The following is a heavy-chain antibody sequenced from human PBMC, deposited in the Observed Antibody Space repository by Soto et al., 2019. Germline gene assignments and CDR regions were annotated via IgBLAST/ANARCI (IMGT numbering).Heavy chain of an antibody. D-gene: IGHD3-3*01. CDR1: GFTFSSYS. Sequence: GGSLRLSCAASGFTFSSYSMNWVRQAPGKGLEWVSYISSSSSTIYYADSVKGRFTISRDNAKNSLYLQMNSLRAEDTAVYYCASSASYDFWSGYHIYYYYYYMDVWGKGTTVTVSS. V-gene: IGHV3-48*01. J-gene: IGHJ6*03. CDR3: ASSASYDFWSGYHIYYYYYYMDV. CDR2: ISSSSSTI.